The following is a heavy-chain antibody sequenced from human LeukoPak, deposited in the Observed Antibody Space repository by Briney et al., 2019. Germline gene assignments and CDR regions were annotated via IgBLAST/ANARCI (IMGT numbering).Heavy chain of an antibody. J-gene: IGHJ4*02. CDR2: IKQDGSEK. CDR3: ARSKDYYDSSGFDY. V-gene: IGHV3-7*01. Sequence: GGSLRLSCAASGFTFSDHYIDWVRQAPGKGLEWVANIKQDGSEKYYVDSVKGRFTISRDNAKNSLYLQMNSLRAEDTAVYYCARSKDYYDSSGFDYWGQGTLVTVSS. CDR1: GFTFSDHY. D-gene: IGHD3-22*01.